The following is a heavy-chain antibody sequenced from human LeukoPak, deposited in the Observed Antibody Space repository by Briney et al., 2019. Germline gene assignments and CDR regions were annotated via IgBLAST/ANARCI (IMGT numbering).Heavy chain of an antibody. D-gene: IGHD2-2*02. CDR1: GHTLTELS. J-gene: IGHJ4*02. CDR3: ATPDRRFRSPSSCYMPFDF. CDR2: FDPADGET. V-gene: IGHV1-24*01. Sequence: GASVKVSCKVSGHTLTELSMHWVRQAPGKGLEWVGGFDPADGETVLAQKFQGRVTLTEDTSTDTSSMELRSLRSEDTAVYYCATPDRRFRSPSSCYMPFDFWGLGTLVTVSS.